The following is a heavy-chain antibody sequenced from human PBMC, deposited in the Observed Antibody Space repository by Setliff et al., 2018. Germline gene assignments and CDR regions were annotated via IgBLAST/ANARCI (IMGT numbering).Heavy chain of an antibody. Sequence: PSETLSLTCNVSGASISAYYWSWFRQPPGKGLEWIGGMNARGLTEYSPPLKSRVTISVDTSKNQFSLKLTSVTAADTAIYYCASRRTGPGGWFDYWGQGTLVTVSS. J-gene: IGHJ5*01. CDR2: MNARGLT. CDR3: ASRRTGPGGWFDY. D-gene: IGHD1-26*01. CDR1: GASISAYY. V-gene: IGHV4-4*08.